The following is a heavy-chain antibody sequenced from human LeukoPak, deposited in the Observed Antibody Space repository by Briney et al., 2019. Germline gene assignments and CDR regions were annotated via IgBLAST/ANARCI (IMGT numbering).Heavy chain of an antibody. Sequence: SVKVSCKASGGTFSNYAITGVRQAPGQGLDWMGGIIPIFGTANYAQKFQGRVTITADKSTSTAYMELSSLRSEDTAVYYCAREGIAAAASDWGQGTLVTVSS. J-gene: IGHJ4*02. D-gene: IGHD6-13*01. CDR2: IIPIFGTA. CDR1: GGTFSNYA. V-gene: IGHV1-69*06. CDR3: AREGIAAAASD.